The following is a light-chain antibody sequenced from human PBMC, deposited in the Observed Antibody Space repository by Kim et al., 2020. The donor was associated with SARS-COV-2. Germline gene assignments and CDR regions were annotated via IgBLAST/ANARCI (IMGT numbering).Light chain of an antibody. CDR1: RSVSSH. CDR2: DAS. CDR3: QRSGSWPLI. V-gene: IGKV3-11*01. J-gene: IGKJ3*01. Sequence: LSPGERATLPFRSSRSVSSHLAWYQQRPVQAPRLLIYDASTRATDIPARFSGSGSGTVFSLTISSLEPEDFAVYYCQRSGSWPLIFGPGTKVDIK.